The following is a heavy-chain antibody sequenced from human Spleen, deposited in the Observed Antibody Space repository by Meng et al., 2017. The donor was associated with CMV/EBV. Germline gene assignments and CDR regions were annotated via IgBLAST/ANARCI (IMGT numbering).Heavy chain of an antibody. CDR1: GGSVSSSGYY. Sequence: SETLSLTCTVSGGSVSSSGYYWGWIRQPPGKGLEWIESIYYSGTTYDNPSLRSRVTISVDTSKNQFSLKLTSVTAADTAVYYCARGVEEYTYGYFAFDMWGQGTMVTVSS. V-gene: IGHV4-39*07. D-gene: IGHD5-18*01. J-gene: IGHJ3*02. CDR2: IYYSGTT. CDR3: ARGVEEYTYGYFAFDM.